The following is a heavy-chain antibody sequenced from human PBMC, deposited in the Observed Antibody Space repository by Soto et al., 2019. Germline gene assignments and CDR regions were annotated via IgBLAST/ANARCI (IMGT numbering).Heavy chain of an antibody. J-gene: IGHJ5*02. CDR1: GFTFTSYA. Sequence: EVQLLESGGGLVQPGGSLRLSCAVSGFTFTSYAMSWVRQAPGRGLEWVSTVSGGNGGRTYYAESVRGRFTISRDNSKNMVNLHVNSLTADHTAVYYCARTRFSQAVCNANWFVPWCQGLLVTVSS. CDR3: ARTRFSQAVCNANWFVP. D-gene: IGHD3-3*01. CDR2: VSGGNGGRT. V-gene: IGHV3-23*01.